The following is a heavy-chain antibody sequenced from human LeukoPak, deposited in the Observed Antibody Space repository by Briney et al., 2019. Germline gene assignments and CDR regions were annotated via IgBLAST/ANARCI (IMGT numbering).Heavy chain of an antibody. CDR2: INSDGSST. CDR1: GFTFSSYW. CDR3: ARMSYYYDSSGYYDY. J-gene: IGHJ4*02. Sequence: GGSLRLSCAASGFTFSSYWMHWVRRAPGKGLVWVSRINSDGSSTSYADSVKGRFTISRDNAKNTLYLQMNSLRAEDTAVYYCARMSYYYDSSGYYDYWGQGTLVTVSS. V-gene: IGHV3-74*01. D-gene: IGHD3-22*01.